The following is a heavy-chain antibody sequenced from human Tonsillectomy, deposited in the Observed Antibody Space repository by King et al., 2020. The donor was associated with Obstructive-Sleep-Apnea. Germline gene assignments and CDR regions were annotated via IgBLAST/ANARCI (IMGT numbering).Heavy chain of an antibody. CDR1: GGSISSYY. Sequence: VQLQESGPGLVKPSETLSLTCTVSGGSISSYYWSWIRQPPGKGLECIGYIYYSGSTNHNPSPKSRVTISVDTSKNQFSLKLSSVPAAETAVYYCARDGPLWFGAVDPWGQGTLVTVSS. J-gene: IGHJ5*02. CDR2: IYYSGST. D-gene: IGHD3-10*01. V-gene: IGHV4-59*01. CDR3: ARDGPLWFGAVDP.